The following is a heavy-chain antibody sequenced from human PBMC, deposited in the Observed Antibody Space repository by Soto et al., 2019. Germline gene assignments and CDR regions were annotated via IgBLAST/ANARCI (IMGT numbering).Heavy chain of an antibody. V-gene: IGHV3-64*01. CDR1: GFTFRSYA. J-gene: IGHJ4*02. D-gene: IGHD1-26*01. CDR2: ISRNGGST. Sequence: EVQVVESGGGLVQPGGSLRLSCAASGFTFRSYAMHWVRQAPGKGLEYVSTISRNGGSTYYANSVKGRFTISRDNSKNTLYIQMGSLRAEDMAVYYCAREGGSYYFDYWGQGTLVTVSS. CDR3: AREGGSYYFDY.